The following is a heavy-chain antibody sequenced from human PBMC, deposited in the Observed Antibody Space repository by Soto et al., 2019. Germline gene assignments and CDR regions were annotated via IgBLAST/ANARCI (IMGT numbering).Heavy chain of an antibody. Sequence: QVQLVESGGGVVQPGRSLRLSCAASGFTFSSYGMHWVRQAPGKGLEWVAVIWYDGSNKYYADSVKGRFTISRDNSKNTLYLQMNSLRAEDTAVYYCARGEGYGDSHYYYGMDVWGQGTTVTVSS. J-gene: IGHJ6*02. V-gene: IGHV3-33*01. D-gene: IGHD4-17*01. CDR2: IWYDGSNK. CDR1: GFTFSSYG. CDR3: ARGEGYGDSHYYYGMDV.